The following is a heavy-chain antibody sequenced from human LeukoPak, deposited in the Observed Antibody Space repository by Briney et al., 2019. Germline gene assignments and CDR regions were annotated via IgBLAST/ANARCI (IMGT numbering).Heavy chain of an antibody. D-gene: IGHD5-12*01. CDR2: FYTSGST. J-gene: IGHJ5*02. Sequence: SETLSLTCTVSGGSISSGSYYWSWVRQPAGKELEWIGRFYTSGSTTYNPSLKSRVTISVDTSKNQFSLKLSSVTAADTAVYYCARDPRGYPNWFDPWGQGTLVTVSS. CDR3: ARDPRGYPNWFDP. CDR1: GGSISSGSYY. V-gene: IGHV4-61*02.